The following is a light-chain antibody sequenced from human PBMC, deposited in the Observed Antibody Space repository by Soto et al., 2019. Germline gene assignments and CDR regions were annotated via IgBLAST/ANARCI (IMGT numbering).Light chain of an antibody. CDR2: AAS. Sequence: AIRMTQSPSSLSASTGDRVTITCRASQGISSYLAWYQQKPGKAPKLLIYAASTLQGGVPSRFSGSGSGTDFTLTISGMQSEDFATYCCQQYYSYPRWTFGQGTKVEIK. CDR1: QGISSY. J-gene: IGKJ1*01. CDR3: QQYYSYPRWT. V-gene: IGKV1-8*01.